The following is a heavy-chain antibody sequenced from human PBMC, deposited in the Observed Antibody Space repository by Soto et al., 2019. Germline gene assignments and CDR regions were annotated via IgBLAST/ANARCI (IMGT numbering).Heavy chain of an antibody. Sequence: ASVKVSCKASGGTFSSYAISWVRQAPGQGLEWMGGIIPIFGTANYAQKFQGRVTITADESTSTAHMELSSLRSEDTAVYYCARAGYYDSSGEEYFQHWGQGTLVTVSS. CDR3: ARAGYYDSSGEEYFQH. V-gene: IGHV1-69*13. D-gene: IGHD3-22*01. CDR1: GGTFSSYA. CDR2: IIPIFGTA. J-gene: IGHJ1*01.